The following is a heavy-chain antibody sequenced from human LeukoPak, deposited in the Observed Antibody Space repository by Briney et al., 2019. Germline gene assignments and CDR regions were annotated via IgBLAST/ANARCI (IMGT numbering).Heavy chain of an antibody. CDR3: AKDGGYDVIPAGQIRRNHKHFDY. Sequence: PGGSLRLSCAASGFTFSSYGMHWVRQAPGKGLEWVAFIRYDGSNKYYADSVKGRFTISRDNSKNTLYLQMNSLRAEDTAVYYCAKDGGYDVIPAGQIRRNHKHFDYWGQGTLVTVSS. J-gene: IGHJ4*02. CDR1: GFTFSSYG. V-gene: IGHV3-30*02. CDR2: IRYDGSNK. D-gene: IGHD5-12*01.